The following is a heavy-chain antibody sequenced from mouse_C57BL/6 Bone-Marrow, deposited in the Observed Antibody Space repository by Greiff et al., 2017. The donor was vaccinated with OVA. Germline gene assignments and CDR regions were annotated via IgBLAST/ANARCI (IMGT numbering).Heavy chain of an antibody. J-gene: IGHJ3*01. D-gene: IGHD1-1*01. CDR1: GYTFTSYW. V-gene: IGHV1-50*01. CDR3: AREGSPYGSSSAWFAY. Sequence: QVQLQQPGAELVKPGASVKLSCKASGYTFTSYWMQWVKQRPRQGLEWIGEIDPSDSYTNYNQKFKGQATLTVDTTSSTAYMQLNSLTSEDSAVYYCAREGSPYGSSSAWFAYWGQGTLVTVSA. CDR2: IDPSDSYT.